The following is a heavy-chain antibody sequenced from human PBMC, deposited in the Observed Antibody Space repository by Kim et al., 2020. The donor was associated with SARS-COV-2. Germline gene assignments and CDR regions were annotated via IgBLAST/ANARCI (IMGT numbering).Heavy chain of an antibody. CDR1: GGTFSSYA. CDR2: IIPIFGTA. Sequence: SVKVSCKASGGTFSSYAISWVRQAPGQGLEWMGGIIPIFGTANYAQKFQGRVTITADESTSTAYMERSSLRSEETAVYYCARAPLETTVTYEIPKPYNWFDPWGQGTLVTVSS. J-gene: IGHJ5*02. CDR3: ARAPLETTVTYEIPKPYNWFDP. V-gene: IGHV1-69*13. D-gene: IGHD4-17*01.